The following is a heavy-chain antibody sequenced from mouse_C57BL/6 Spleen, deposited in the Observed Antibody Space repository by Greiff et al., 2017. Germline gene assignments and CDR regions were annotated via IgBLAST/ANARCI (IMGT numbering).Heavy chain of an antibody. Sequence: VQLQQPGAELVRPGTSVKLSCKASGYTFTSYWMHWVKQRPGQGLAWIGVIDPSDSYTNYNQKFKGKATLTVDTSSSTAYMQLSSLTSEDSAVYYCASYDYEDYWGQGTTLTVSS. D-gene: IGHD2-4*01. CDR3: ASYDYEDY. V-gene: IGHV1-59*01. J-gene: IGHJ2*01. CDR1: GYTFTSYW. CDR2: IDPSDSYT.